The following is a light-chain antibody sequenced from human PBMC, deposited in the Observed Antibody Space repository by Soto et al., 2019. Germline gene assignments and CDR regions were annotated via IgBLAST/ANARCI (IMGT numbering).Light chain of an antibody. J-gene: IGKJ2*01. V-gene: IGKV3-15*01. Sequence: EVVMTQSPATLSVSPGERATLSCRASQSVSSNLAWYQQKPGQAPRLLIPGASTRATGIPARFSGSGSGTDFTLTISSLQSEDFAVYYCQQYNNWPPVFGQGTKLEIK. CDR1: QSVSSN. CDR2: GAS. CDR3: QQYNNWPPV.